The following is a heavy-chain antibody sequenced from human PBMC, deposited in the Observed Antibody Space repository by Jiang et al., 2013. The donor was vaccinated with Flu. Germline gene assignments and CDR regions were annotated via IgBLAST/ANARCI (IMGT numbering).Heavy chain of an antibody. V-gene: IGHV3-7*01. CDR2: IKQNGSEK. D-gene: IGHD2-8*02. CDR1: GFTFSSYW. Sequence: SGFTFSSYWMSWVRQAPGKGLEWVAYIKQNGSEKYYVDSVKGRFTISRDNAKNSVSLQMNSLRAEDTAVYYCARELLRRDAFDIWGQGTMVTVSS. CDR3: ARELLRRDAFDI. J-gene: IGHJ3*02.